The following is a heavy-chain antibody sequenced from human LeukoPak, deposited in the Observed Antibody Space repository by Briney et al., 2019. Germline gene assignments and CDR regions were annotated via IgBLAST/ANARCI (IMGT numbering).Heavy chain of an antibody. D-gene: IGHD3-16*02. CDR2: IYSGGST. Sequence: PGGSLRLSCAASGFTVSSNYMSWVRQAPGKGLERVSVIYSGGSTYYADSVKGRFTISRDNSKNTLYLQMNSLRAEDTAVYYCARDDYVWGSYRSYWGQGTLVTVSS. J-gene: IGHJ4*02. V-gene: IGHV3-66*01. CDR1: GFTVSSNY. CDR3: ARDDYVWGSYRSY.